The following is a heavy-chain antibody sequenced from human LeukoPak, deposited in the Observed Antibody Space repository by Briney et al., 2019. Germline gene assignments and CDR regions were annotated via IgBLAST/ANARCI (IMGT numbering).Heavy chain of an antibody. CDR1: GGSLSRSTYY. V-gene: IGHV4-39*01. CDR2: IFYSGST. D-gene: IGHD3-22*01. J-gene: IGHJ4*02. Sequence: SETLSLTCTVSGGSLSRSTYYWGWIRQPPGKGLQWIGNIFYSGSTYYNPSLESRLTMSVDTSKNQFSLKLISVTAADTAVYYCARQHYYDSGGFYAYYSDYWGQGTLVTVSS. CDR3: ARQHYYDSGGFYAYYSDY.